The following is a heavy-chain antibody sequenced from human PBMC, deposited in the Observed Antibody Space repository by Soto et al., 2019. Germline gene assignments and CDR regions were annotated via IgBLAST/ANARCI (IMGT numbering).Heavy chain of an antibody. Sequence: QVQLVQSGAEVKKPGASVKVSCKASGYTFTSYGISWVRQAPGQGLEWMGWISAYNGNTNYAQKLQGRVTMTTDTSTSRAYMELWSMRSDDTPVYYCARDCRRTGIYYYYGMDVWGQGTTVTVS. CDR2: ISAYNGNT. V-gene: IGHV1-18*04. CDR3: ARDCRRTGIYYYYGMDV. J-gene: IGHJ6*02. CDR1: GYTFTSYG. D-gene: IGHD3-10*01.